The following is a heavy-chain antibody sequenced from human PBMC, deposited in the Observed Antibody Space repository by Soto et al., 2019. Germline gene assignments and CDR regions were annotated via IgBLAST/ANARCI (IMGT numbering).Heavy chain of an antibody. D-gene: IGHD3-16*02. V-gene: IGHV4-4*02. Sequence: LSLTCAVSGGSISSSNWGSWVRQPPGKGLEWIGEIYHSGSTNYNPSLKSRVTISVDKSKNQFSLKLSSVTAADTAVYYCARAREYDYVWGSYRSDYYYGMDVWGQGTTVTVSS. CDR1: GGSISSSNW. CDR2: IYHSGST. J-gene: IGHJ6*02. CDR3: ARAREYDYVWGSYRSDYYYGMDV.